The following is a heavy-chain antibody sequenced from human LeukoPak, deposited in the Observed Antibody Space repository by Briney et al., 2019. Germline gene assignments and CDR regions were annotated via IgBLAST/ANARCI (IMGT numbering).Heavy chain of an antibody. CDR2: IYHSGST. D-gene: IGHD1-14*01. J-gene: IGHJ3*02. V-gene: IGHV4-30-2*01. Sequence: TSETLSLTCAVSGGSISSGGYSWSWIRQPPGKGLEWIGYIYHSGSTYYNPSLKSRVTISVDRSKNQLSLKLSSVTAADTAVYYCAGAGDHSAAFDIWGQGTMVTVSS. CDR3: AGAGDHSAAFDI. CDR1: GGSISSGGYS.